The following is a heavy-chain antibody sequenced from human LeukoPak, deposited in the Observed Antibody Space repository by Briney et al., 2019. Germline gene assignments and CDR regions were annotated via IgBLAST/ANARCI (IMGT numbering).Heavy chain of an antibody. CDR3: AREVGWLRPGFDY. D-gene: IGHD5-12*01. Sequence: NPSETLSLTCTVSGGSISSGSYYWSWIRQPAGKGLEWIGRIYTSGSTNYNPSLKSRVTISVDTSKNQFSLKLSSVTAADTAVYYCAREVGWLRPGFDYWGQGTLVTVSS. V-gene: IGHV4-61*02. CDR1: GGSISSGSYY. CDR2: IYTSGST. J-gene: IGHJ4*02.